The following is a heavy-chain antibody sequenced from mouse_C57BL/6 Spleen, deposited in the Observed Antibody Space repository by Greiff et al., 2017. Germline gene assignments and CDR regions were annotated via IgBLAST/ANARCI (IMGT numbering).Heavy chain of an antibody. CDR3: ARDYSNPAWFAY. J-gene: IGHJ3*01. CDR2: ISSGSSTI. V-gene: IGHV5-17*01. Sequence: EVMLVESGGGLVKPGGSLKLSCAVSGFTFSDYGMHWVRQAPEKGLVWVAYISSGSSTIYYAATVNGRFTITRDNAKNTLFLQVTSLRSEDTAMYYCARDYSNPAWFAYWGQGTLVTVSA. D-gene: IGHD2-5*01. CDR1: GFTFSDYG.